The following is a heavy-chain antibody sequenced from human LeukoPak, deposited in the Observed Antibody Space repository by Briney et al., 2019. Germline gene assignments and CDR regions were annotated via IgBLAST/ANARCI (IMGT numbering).Heavy chain of an antibody. V-gene: IGHV3-23*01. J-gene: IGHJ4*02. CDR2: ITGSGDST. CDR3: AKDGVYSSGWLLY. D-gene: IGHD6-19*01. Sequence: GGSLRLSCAASGFAFSSYGMSWVRQAPGKGLEWVSGITGSGDSTYYADSVKGRFTISRDNSKNTLSLQMSSLRAEDTAVYYCAKDGVYSSGWLLYWGQGTLVTVSS. CDR1: GFAFSSYG.